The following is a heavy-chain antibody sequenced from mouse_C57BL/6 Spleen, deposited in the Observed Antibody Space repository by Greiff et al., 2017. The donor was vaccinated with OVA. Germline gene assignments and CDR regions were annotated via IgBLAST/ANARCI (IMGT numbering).Heavy chain of an antibody. CDR1: GYTFTSYW. V-gene: IGHV1-74*01. CDR2: IHPSDSDT. CDR3: AIYYGYDKGYYAMDY. D-gene: IGHD2-2*01. J-gene: IGHJ4*01. Sequence: QVQLQQPGAELVKPGASVKVSCKASGYTFTSYWMHWVKQRPGQGLEWIGRIHPSDSDTNYNQKFKGKATLTADKSSSTAYMQLSRLTSEDSAVYDCAIYYGYDKGYYAMDYWGQGTSVTVSS.